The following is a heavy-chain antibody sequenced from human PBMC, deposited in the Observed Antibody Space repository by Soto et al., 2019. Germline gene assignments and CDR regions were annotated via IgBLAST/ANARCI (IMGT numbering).Heavy chain of an antibody. J-gene: IGHJ6*02. CDR1: GDSVSSNSAA. D-gene: IGHD2-2*02. CDR2: TYYRSKWYN. V-gene: IGHV6-1*01. CDR3: ARSPGYCSSTSCYSARPTGGYYYYGMDV. Sequence: SQTLSLTCAISGDSVSSNSAAWNWIRQSPSRGLEWLGRTYYRSKWYNDYAVSVKSRITINPDTSKSQFSLQLNSVTPEDTAVYYCARSPGYCSSTSCYSARPTGGYYYYGMDVWGQGTTVTVSS.